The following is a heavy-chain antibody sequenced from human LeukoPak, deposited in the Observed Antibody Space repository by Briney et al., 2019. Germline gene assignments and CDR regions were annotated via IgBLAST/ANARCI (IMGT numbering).Heavy chain of an antibody. V-gene: IGHV4-31*03. CDR1: GGSISSGGYY. CDR2: IYYSGST. J-gene: IGHJ3*02. CDR3: ARDPQTRYCSGGSCPNDAFDI. D-gene: IGHD2-15*01. Sequence: SETLSLTCTVSGGSISSGGYYWSWIRQHPGKGLKWIGYIYYSGSTYYNPSLKSRVTISVDTSKNQFSLKLSSVTAADTAVYYCARDPQTRYCSGGSCPNDAFDIWGQGTMVTVSS.